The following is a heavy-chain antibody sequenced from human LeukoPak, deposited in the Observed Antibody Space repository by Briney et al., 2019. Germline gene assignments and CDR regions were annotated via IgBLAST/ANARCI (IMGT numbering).Heavy chain of an antibody. Sequence: PLETLSLTCTVSGGSISTYCWSWIRQSPGKGLEWIGSIYYSGSTNYNPSLKSRVTISVDTSKNQFSLELSSVTAADTAVYYCAVNLTKHTFDIWGQGTMVTVSS. CDR2: IYYSGST. D-gene: IGHD1-1*01. V-gene: IGHV4-59*08. CDR3: AVNLTKHTFDI. J-gene: IGHJ3*02. CDR1: GGSISTYC.